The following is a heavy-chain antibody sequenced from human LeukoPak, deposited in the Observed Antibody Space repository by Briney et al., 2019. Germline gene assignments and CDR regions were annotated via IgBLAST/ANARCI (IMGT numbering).Heavy chain of an antibody. CDR2: IIPIFGTA. V-gene: IGHV1-69*01. Sequence: SVKVSCKASGGTFSSYAISWLRQAPGQGLEWMGGIIPIFGTANYAQKFQGRVTITADESTSTAYMELSSLRSEDTAVYYCARGPDIVVVPAAMSSFDIWGQGTMVTVSS. CDR1: GGTFSSYA. CDR3: ARGPDIVVVPAAMSSFDI. D-gene: IGHD2-2*01. J-gene: IGHJ3*02.